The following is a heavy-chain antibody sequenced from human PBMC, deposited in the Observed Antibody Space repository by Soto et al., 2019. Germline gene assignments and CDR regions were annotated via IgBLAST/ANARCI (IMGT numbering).Heavy chain of an antibody. V-gene: IGHV3-30-3*01. Sequence: QVQLVESGGGVVQPGRSLRLSCAASGFTFSSYAMHWVRQAPGKGLEWVAVISYDGSNKYYADSVKGRFTISRDNSKNALYLQMNSLRDEDTAVYYCARAASYYDFWSGYYPGPYYGMDVWGQGTTVTVSS. CDR1: GFTFSSYA. CDR2: ISYDGSNK. J-gene: IGHJ6*02. CDR3: ARAASYYDFWSGYYPGPYYGMDV. D-gene: IGHD3-3*01.